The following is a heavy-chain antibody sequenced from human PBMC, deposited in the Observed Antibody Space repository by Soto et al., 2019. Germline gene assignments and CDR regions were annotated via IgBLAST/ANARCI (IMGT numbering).Heavy chain of an antibody. CDR1: GGTFSSYA. J-gene: IGHJ4*02. D-gene: IGHD6-13*01. CDR3: ARAPLSTPARYSSSWYYFDY. CDR2: IIPIFGTA. V-gene: IGHV1-69*13. Sequence: VASVKVSCKASGGTFSSYAISWVRQAPGQGLEWMGGIIPIFGTANYAQKFQGRVTITADESTSTAYMELSSLRSEDTAVYYCARAPLSTPARYSSSWYYFDYWGQGTLVTVSS.